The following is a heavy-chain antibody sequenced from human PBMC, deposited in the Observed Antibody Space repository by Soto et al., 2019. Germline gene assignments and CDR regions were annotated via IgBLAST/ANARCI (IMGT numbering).Heavy chain of an antibody. V-gene: IGHV4-59*01. CDR2: IYSSGST. CDR3: ARHTGASFDY. Sequence: QVQLQESGPGLVKPSETLSLTCTVSGGSISSYYWSWILQPPGKRLEWIGHIYSSGSTNYNPSLKSRVTISVDTSKNPFSLKLSSVTAADSAVYYCARHTGASFDYWGQGTLVTVSS. D-gene: IGHD7-27*01. CDR1: GGSISSYY. J-gene: IGHJ4*02.